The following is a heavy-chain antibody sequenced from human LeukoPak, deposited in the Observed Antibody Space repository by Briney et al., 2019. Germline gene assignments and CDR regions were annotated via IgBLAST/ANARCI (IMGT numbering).Heavy chain of an antibody. D-gene: IGHD1-14*01. V-gene: IGHV4-39*07. CDR1: GGSISSSSYY. CDR3: ARDPSPSAGINWFDP. J-gene: IGHJ5*02. Sequence: PSETPSLTCTVSGGSISSSSYYWGWIRQPPGKGLEWNGSIYYSGSTYYNPSLKSRVTISVDTSKNQFSLKLSSVTAADTAVYYCARDPSPSAGINWFDPWGQGTLVTVSS. CDR2: IYYSGST.